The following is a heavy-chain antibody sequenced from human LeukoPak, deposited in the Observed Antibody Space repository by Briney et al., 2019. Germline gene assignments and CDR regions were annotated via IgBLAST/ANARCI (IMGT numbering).Heavy chain of an antibody. CDR3: ARQIAYSYDSSGYYTTDY. J-gene: IGHJ4*02. Sequence: QPGRSLRLSCAASGFTFSSYGMHWVRQAPGKGLEWVAIIYYDGSDKYYADSVKGRFTISRDNSKDTLYLQMNSLRAEDTAVYYCARQIAYSYDSSGYYTTDYWGQGTLVTVSS. V-gene: IGHV3-33*01. D-gene: IGHD3-22*01. CDR1: GFTFSSYG. CDR2: IYYDGSDK.